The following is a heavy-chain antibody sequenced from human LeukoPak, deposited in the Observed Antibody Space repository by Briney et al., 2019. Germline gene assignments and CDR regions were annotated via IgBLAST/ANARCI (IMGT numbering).Heavy chain of an antibody. CDR1: GFTFSSYA. D-gene: IGHD3-10*01. Sequence: GGSLRLSCAASGFTFSSYAMNWVRQAPGKGLEWVSTMSGDATSTYYADSVKGRFTISRDNSKNTLYLQMNSLRAEDAAVYYCVMRRGFDYWGQGTLVSVSS. J-gene: IGHJ4*02. CDR2: MSGDATST. CDR3: VMRRGFDY. V-gene: IGHV3-23*01.